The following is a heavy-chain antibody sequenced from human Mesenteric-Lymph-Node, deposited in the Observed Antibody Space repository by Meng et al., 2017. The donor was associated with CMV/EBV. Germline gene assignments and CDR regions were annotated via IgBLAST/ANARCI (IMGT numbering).Heavy chain of an antibody. D-gene: IGHD6-19*01. J-gene: IGHJ4*01. Sequence: ASVKVSCKASGFTFTGYYVHWVRQAPGQGLEWMGRINLNSGDTKYAQKLQGRVTMTRDTSISTAYMEISRLRTDDTAVYYCARVIAVAGTAPFDYWGHGTLVTVSS. V-gene: IGHV1-2*06. CDR1: GFTFTGYY. CDR3: ARVIAVAGTAPFDY. CDR2: INLNSGDT.